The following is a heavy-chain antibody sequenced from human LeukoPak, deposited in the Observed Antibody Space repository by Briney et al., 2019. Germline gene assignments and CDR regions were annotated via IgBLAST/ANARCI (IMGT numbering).Heavy chain of an antibody. V-gene: IGHV3-30*02. CDR2: IHYDGSKK. D-gene: IGHD1-14*01. Sequence: GGSLRLFCAASGFIFNSYGMLWVPQAPGKALEWVAYIHYDGSKKYHADSVKGRFTISKDNSKNTLYLQMNSLRPEDTAVYYCAKVRTGYYYYMDVWGKGTTVTISS. J-gene: IGHJ6*03. CDR1: GFIFNSYG. CDR3: AKVRTGYYYYMDV.